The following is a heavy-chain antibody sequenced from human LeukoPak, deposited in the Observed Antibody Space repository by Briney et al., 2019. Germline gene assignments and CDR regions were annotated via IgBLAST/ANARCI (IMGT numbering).Heavy chain of an antibody. D-gene: IGHD4-17*01. J-gene: IGHJ3*02. Sequence: GGSLRLSCAASALRFSSFAMTWVRQVPGKGRECVSGIHGSGETTYYADSVKGRFTISRDNSREMLYLQMNSLRVEDTAVYYCAKDPNGDYVGAFDSWGQGTMVTVSS. CDR1: ALRFSSFA. V-gene: IGHV3-23*01. CDR2: IHGSGETT. CDR3: AKDPNGDYVGAFDS.